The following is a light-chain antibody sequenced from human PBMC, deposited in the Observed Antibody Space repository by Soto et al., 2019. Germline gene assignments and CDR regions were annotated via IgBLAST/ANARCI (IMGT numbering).Light chain of an antibody. J-gene: IGKJ1*01. Sequence: EIVLTQSPATLSLSPGERATLSCRASQNVNSNYVAWYQHKPGQGPRLLFYGATHRATGIPDRISGSGSGIDFTLTISRLEPEDFAVYYCQQYGNSPQTFGQGTKVEIK. V-gene: IGKV3-20*01. CDR3: QQYGNSPQT. CDR1: QNVNSNY. CDR2: GAT.